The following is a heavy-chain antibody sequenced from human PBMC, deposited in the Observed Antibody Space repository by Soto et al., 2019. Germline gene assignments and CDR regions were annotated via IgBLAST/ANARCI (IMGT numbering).Heavy chain of an antibody. J-gene: IGHJ6*02. D-gene: IGHD3-3*01. Sequence: QLQLQESGPGLVKPSETLSLTCTVSGGSIRSSSSYWDWIRQPPGKGLEWIGSIYYSGSTYYNPSLKSRVIISMDKSKNQFSPNVSSVTAADTAVYYCARRRGVVQDGMDVWGQGTTVIVSS. CDR2: IYYSGST. CDR1: GGSIRSSSSY. CDR3: ARRRGVVQDGMDV. V-gene: IGHV4-39*01.